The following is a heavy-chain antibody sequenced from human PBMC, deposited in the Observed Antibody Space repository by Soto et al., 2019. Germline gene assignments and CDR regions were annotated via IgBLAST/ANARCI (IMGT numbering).Heavy chain of an antibody. CDR1: GGSFSGYY. D-gene: IGHD1-1*01. J-gene: IGHJ6*02. Sequence: SETLSLTCAVYGGSFSGYYWSWIRQPPGKGLEWIGEINHSGSTNYNPSLKSRVTISVDTSKNQFSLKLSSVTAADTAVYYCARGRGLNWNYFYYYGMDVWGQGTTVTVS. V-gene: IGHV4-34*01. CDR2: INHSGST. CDR3: ARGRGLNWNYFYYYGMDV.